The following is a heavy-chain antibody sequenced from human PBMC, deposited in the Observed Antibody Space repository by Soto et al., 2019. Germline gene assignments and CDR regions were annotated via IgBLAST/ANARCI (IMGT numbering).Heavy chain of an antibody. J-gene: IGHJ3*02. D-gene: IGHD3-3*01. CDR1: GFTFGDYG. CDR2: ITWNSGAR. CDR3: VKDGLESIFGLVYDGSTI. Sequence: EAQLVESGGGLVQPGRSLRLSCGASGFTFGDYGMHWVRQAPGKGPEWVSGITWNSGARDYAETVKGRFTISRDNAKNTLYLQMNSLRPEDTALYYCVKDGLESIFGLVYDGSTIWGHGTMVTVSS. V-gene: IGHV3-9*01.